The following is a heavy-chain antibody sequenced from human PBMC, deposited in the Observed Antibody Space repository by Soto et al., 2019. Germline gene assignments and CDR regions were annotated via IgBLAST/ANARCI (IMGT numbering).Heavy chain of an antibody. CDR2: ISWRSGNI. Sequence: EVQLVDSGGGLVQPGRSLRLSCVASGFSFDDYSMHWVRQAPGKGLEWVSSISWRSGNIAYADSVKGRFTISRDNAKNSLYLQMNSLRAEDTALYYCAKGCGGTGLSHWGQGTLVTVSS. CDR1: GFSFDDYS. J-gene: IGHJ4*02. V-gene: IGHV3-9*01. CDR3: AKGCGGTGLSH. D-gene: IGHD2-21*01.